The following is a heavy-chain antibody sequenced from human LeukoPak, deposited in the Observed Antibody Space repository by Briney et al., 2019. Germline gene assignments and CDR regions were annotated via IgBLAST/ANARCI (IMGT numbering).Heavy chain of an antibody. CDR2: INHSGST. D-gene: IGHD3-3*01. V-gene: IGHV4-34*01. Sequence: PSETLSLTCAVYGGSFSGYYWSWIRQPPGKGLEWIGEINHSGSTNYNPSLKSRVTISVDTSKNQFSLKLSSVTAADTAVYYCARAPHYDFWSGYRQGGLRYFDLWGRGTLVTVSP. CDR1: GGSFSGYY. J-gene: IGHJ2*01. CDR3: ARAPHYDFWSGYRQGGLRYFDL.